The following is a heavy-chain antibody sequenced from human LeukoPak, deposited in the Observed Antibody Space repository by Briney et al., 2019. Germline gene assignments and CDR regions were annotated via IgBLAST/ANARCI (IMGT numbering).Heavy chain of an antibody. CDR1: GGTFSSYA. CDR3: AASITMVRGVLDP. V-gene: IGHV1-69*04. CDR2: IIPILGIA. J-gene: IGHJ5*02. D-gene: IGHD3-10*01. Sequence: VASVKVSCKASGGTFSSYAISWVRQAPGQGLEWMGRIIPILGIANYAQKFQGRVTITADKSTSTAYMELSSLRSEDTAVYYCAASITMVRGVLDPWGQEPWSPSPQ.